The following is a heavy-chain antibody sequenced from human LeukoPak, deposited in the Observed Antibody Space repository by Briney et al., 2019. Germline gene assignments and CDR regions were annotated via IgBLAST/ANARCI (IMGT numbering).Heavy chain of an antibody. CDR3: ATAEVGATTIYDY. Sequence: GASVKVSCKASGYTFTSYYMHWVRQAPGQGLEWMGIINPSGGSTSYAQKFQGRVTMTEGTSTDTAYMELSSLRSEDTAVYYCATAEVGATTIYDYWGQGTLVTVSS. D-gene: IGHD1-26*01. V-gene: IGHV1-46*01. CDR2: INPSGGST. CDR1: GYTFTSYY. J-gene: IGHJ4*02.